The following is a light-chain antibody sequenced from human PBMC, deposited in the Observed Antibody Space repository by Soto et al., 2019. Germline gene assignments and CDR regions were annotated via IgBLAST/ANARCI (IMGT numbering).Light chain of an antibody. V-gene: IGLV2-8*01. CDR3: SSYGGHNGFVV. Sequence: QSALTQPSSASGSPGQSVTISCTGTSSDVGGYKYVSWYQQHPGKAPKLIIYAVSERPSGVPDRFSGSKSGNTASLTVSGLQAEDEADYYCSSYGGHNGFVVFGGGTKLTVL. CDR1: SSDVGGYKY. CDR2: AVS. J-gene: IGLJ3*02.